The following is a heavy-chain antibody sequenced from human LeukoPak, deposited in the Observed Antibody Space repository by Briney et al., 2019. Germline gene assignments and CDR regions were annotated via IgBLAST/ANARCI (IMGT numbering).Heavy chain of an antibody. CDR1: GGSISSSSYY. Sequence: SETLSLTCTVSGGSISSSSYYWGWIRQPPGKGLEWIGSIYYSGSTYYNPSLKSRVTISVDTSKNQFSLKLSSVTAADTAVYYCARDGSWGPFDYWGQGTLVTVSS. CDR2: IYYSGST. V-gene: IGHV4-39*07. D-gene: IGHD3-16*01. CDR3: ARDGSWGPFDY. J-gene: IGHJ4*02.